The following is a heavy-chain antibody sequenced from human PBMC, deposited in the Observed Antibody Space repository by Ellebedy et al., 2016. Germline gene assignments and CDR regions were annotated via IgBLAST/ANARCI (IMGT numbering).Heavy chain of an antibody. D-gene: IGHD2-21*02. J-gene: IGHJ5*02. V-gene: IGHV4-39*07. CDR2: IYYSGST. CDR3: ARLSEGDCGRDCYTFDP. Sequence: SETLSLXXTVSGGSISSSSYYWGWIRQPPGKGLEWIGSIYYSGSTYYNPSLKSRVTISVDTSKNQFSLKLSSVTAADTAVYFCARLSEGDCGRDCYTFDPWGQGTLVTVSS. CDR1: GGSISSSSYY.